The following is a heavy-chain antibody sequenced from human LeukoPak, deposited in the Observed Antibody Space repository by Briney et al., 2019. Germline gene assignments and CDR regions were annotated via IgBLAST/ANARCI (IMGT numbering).Heavy chain of an antibody. Sequence: PGGSLRLSCAASGFTCSSYAMHWVRQAPGKGLEWVAVISYDGSNKYYADSVKGRFTISRDNSKNTLYLQMNSLRAEDTAVYYCARDPIPKYSSFLGGYFDYWGQGTLVTVSS. J-gene: IGHJ4*02. CDR2: ISYDGSNK. CDR1: GFTCSSYA. V-gene: IGHV3-30*04. CDR3: ARDPIPKYSSFLGGYFDY. D-gene: IGHD6-19*01.